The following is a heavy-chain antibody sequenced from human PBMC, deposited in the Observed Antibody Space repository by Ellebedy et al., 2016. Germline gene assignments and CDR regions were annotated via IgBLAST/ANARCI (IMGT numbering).Heavy chain of an antibody. CDR2: ISGTGGIP. D-gene: IGHD3-22*01. V-gene: IGHV3-23*01. CDR1: GFTFRTYA. CDR3: AKSTHRDGGGYYPDYGMDV. J-gene: IGHJ6*02. Sequence: GESLKISCAASGFTFRTYAMTWVRRASGKGLEWVSGISGTGGIPHYADSVKGRFTIPRDNSRDTLYLQMNSLRAEDTALYYCAKSTHRDGGGYYPDYGMDVWGQGTTVIVS.